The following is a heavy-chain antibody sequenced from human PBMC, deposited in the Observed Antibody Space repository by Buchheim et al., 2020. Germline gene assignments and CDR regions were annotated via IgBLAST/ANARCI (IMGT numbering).Heavy chain of an antibody. V-gene: IGHV3-30*04. D-gene: IGHD3-16*02. Sequence: QVQLVESGGGVVQPGRSLRLSCAASGFTFSSYAMHWVRQAPGEGLEWVAVISYDGSNKYYADSVKGRFTISRDNSKNTLYLQMNSLRAEDTAVYYCARGGELSSSFFDYWGQGTL. J-gene: IGHJ4*02. CDR2: ISYDGSNK. CDR1: GFTFSSYA. CDR3: ARGGELSSSFFDY.